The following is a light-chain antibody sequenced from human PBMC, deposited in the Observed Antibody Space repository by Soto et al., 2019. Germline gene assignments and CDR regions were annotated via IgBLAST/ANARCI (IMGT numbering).Light chain of an antibody. CDR3: QSSDSRLSGSDV. V-gene: IGLV1-40*01. CDR2: GDS. Sequence: QSVLTQPPSVSGAPGQRVTISCTGSSSNIGAGYDVNWYQQLPGTAPKLLIFGDSNRPSGVPDRFCGSKSGTSASLAITGLQAADEADYYCQSSDSRLSGSDVFGTGTKVTVL. J-gene: IGLJ1*01. CDR1: SSNIGAGYD.